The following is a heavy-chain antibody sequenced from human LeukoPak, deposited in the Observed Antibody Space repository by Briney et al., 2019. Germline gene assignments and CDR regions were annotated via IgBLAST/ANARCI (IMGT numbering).Heavy chain of an antibody. V-gene: IGHV1-2*02. CDR2: INPNSGGT. J-gene: IGHJ5*02. CDR1: GYTFTGYY. D-gene: IGHD4-17*01. CDR3: ARDRTTVPFHWFDP. Sequence: ASVKVSCKASGYTFTGYYMHWVRQAPGQGLEWMGWINPNSGGTNYAQKFQGRVTMTRGTSISTAYMELSRLRSDDTAVYYCARDRTTVPFHWFDPWGQGTLVTVSS.